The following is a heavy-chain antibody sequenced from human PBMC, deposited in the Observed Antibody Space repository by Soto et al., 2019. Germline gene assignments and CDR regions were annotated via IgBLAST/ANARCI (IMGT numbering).Heavy chain of an antibody. Sequence: PSETLSLTCTVSGGSIISGGYYCSCIRQHPWNGLEWIGYIYYSGSTYYNPSLKSRVTISVDTSKNQFSLKLSSVTAADTAVYYCARDRRGYYDFWSGSYYYGMDVWGQGTTVTVSS. CDR1: GGSIISGGYY. CDR2: IYYSGST. CDR3: ARDRRGYYDFWSGSYYYGMDV. V-gene: IGHV4-31*03. D-gene: IGHD3-3*01. J-gene: IGHJ6*02.